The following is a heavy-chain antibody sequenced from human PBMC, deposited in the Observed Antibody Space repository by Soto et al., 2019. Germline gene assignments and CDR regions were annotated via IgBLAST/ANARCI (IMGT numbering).Heavy chain of an antibody. CDR2: IYPGDSDI. CDR1: GYSFNRYW. V-gene: IGHV5-51*01. CDR3: ASSRIVGATHGHAFDT. Sequence: GESLKISWKGSGYSFNRYWIGWVGQIPWKGLDWMGIIYPGDSDIRYSPSFQGQVTISADKSISTAYLQWSSLKASDSVMYYCASSRIVGATHGHAFDTWRQGTLVTV. J-gene: IGHJ3*02. D-gene: IGHD1-26*01.